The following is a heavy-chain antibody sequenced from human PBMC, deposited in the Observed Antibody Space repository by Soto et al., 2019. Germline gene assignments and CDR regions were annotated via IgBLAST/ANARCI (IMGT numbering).Heavy chain of an antibody. CDR1: GFTFSSYG. CDR2: IWYDGSNK. D-gene: IGHD1-1*01. Sequence: QVQLVESGGGVVQPGRSLRLSCAASGFTFSSYGMHWVRQAPGKGLEWVAVIWYDGSNKYYADSVKGRFTISRDNSKNTLYLQMTSLRAEDTAVYYCARDQVAVQLERRAVGLQYWGQGTLVTVSS. V-gene: IGHV3-33*01. J-gene: IGHJ4*02. CDR3: ARDQVAVQLERRAVGLQY.